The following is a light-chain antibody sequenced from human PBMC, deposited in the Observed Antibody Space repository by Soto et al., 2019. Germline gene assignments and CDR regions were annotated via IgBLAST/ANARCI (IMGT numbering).Light chain of an antibody. CDR1: QSVSSRY. V-gene: IGKV3-20*01. CDR3: QQYCSPPLT. Sequence: EIVLTQSPGTLSLSPGERATLSCRASQSVSSRYLGWFQPKPGQAPRLLIYAASGRATGIPDRFSASGSGTDFSLTIGRLEPEDFAVYYCQQYCSPPLTFGGGTKVEIK. CDR2: AAS. J-gene: IGKJ4*01.